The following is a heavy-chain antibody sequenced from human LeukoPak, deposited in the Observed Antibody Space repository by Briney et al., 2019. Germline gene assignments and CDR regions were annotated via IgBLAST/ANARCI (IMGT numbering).Heavy chain of an antibody. CDR2: INPNSGGT. V-gene: IGHV1-2*02. CDR3: ARDIVVVPAAENWFDP. CDR1: GYTFTGYY. J-gene: IGHJ5*02. Sequence: GASVKVSCKASGYTFTGYYMHWVRQAPGQGLEWMGWINPNSGGTNYAQKFQGRVTMTRDTSISTAYMELSSLRSEDTAVYYCARDIVVVPAAENWFDPWGQGTLVTVSS. D-gene: IGHD2-2*01.